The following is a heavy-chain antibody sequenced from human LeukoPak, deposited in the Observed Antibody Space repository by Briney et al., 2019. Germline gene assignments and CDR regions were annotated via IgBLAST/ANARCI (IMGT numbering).Heavy chain of an antibody. J-gene: IGHJ4*02. CDR2: INSDGSWT. V-gene: IGHV3-74*01. D-gene: IGHD2/OR15-2a*01. CDR1: GNYW. Sequence: PGGSLRLSCAASGNYWMHWVRQVPGKGLVWVSHINSDGSWTSHAGSVKGRFTISKDNAKNTVYLQMNSLRAEDTAVYYCVSFYETYWGRGTLVTVSS. CDR3: VSFYETY.